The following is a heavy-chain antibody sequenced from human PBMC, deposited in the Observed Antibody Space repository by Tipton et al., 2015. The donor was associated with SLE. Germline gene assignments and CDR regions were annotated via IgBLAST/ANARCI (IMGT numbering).Heavy chain of an antibody. Sequence: LRLSCAVYGGSFSGYYWGWIRQPPGKGLEWIGSIYYSGSTYYNPSLKSRVTISVDTSKNQFSLKLSSVTAADTAVYYCARENHYYDSSGYYYGYYFDYWGQGTLVTVSS. D-gene: IGHD3-22*01. CDR1: GGSFSGYY. J-gene: IGHJ4*02. V-gene: IGHV4-34*01. CDR3: ARENHYYDSSGYYYGYYFDY. CDR2: IYYSGST.